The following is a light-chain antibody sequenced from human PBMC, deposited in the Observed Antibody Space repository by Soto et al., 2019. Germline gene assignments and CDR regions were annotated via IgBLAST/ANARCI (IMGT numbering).Light chain of an antibody. V-gene: IGKV1-8*01. CDR2: AAS. J-gene: IGKJ1*01. CDR1: QGISSY. CDR3: HQYNHWLTWT. Sequence: AIRMTQSPSSFSASTRDRFTITCLASQGISSYLAWYQQKPGKAPKLLIYAASTLQSGVPSRFSGSGSGTEFTLTISSLQSEDFAVYYCHQYNHWLTWTFGQGTKVDIK.